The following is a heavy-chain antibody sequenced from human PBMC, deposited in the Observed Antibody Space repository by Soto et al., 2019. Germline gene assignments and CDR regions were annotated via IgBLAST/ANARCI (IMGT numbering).Heavy chain of an antibody. D-gene: IGHD2-21*02. CDR2: IYYSGST. Sequence: ASETLSLTCTVPGGSISSYYWSWIRQPPGKGLEWIGYIYYSGSTNYDPSLKSRVTISVDTSKNQFSLKLSSVTAADTAVYYCARIDGGNSGVDYWGQGTLVTVSS. V-gene: IGHV4-59*01. CDR1: GGSISSYY. CDR3: ARIDGGNSGVDY. J-gene: IGHJ4*02.